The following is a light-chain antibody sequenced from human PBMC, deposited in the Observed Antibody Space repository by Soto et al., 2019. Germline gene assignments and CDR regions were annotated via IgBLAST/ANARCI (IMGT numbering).Light chain of an antibody. J-gene: IGKJ5*01. CDR1: QGITNY. Sequence: DIPLTQSPFSLSASVGASVSLTGQASQGITNYLAWYQRKPGKVPKLLIYAASTLQSGVPSRFSGSGSGTDFTLTISSLQPEDVATYYCQNYKSALRITFGQGTRLEI. V-gene: IGKV1-27*01. CDR2: AAS. CDR3: QNYKSALRIT.